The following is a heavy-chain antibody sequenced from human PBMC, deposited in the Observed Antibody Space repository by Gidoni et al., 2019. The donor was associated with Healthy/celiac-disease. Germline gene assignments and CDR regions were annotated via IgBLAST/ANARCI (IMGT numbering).Heavy chain of an antibody. D-gene: IGHD3-10*01. CDR3: ARDRGRGFDY. CDR2: ISSSSSYI. J-gene: IGHJ4*02. V-gene: IGHV3-21*01. CDR1: FSSYS. Sequence: FSSYSMNWVRQAPGKGLEWVSSISSSSSYIYYADSVKGRFTISRDNAKNSLYLQMNSLRAEDTAVYYCARDRGRGFDYWGQGTLVTVSS.